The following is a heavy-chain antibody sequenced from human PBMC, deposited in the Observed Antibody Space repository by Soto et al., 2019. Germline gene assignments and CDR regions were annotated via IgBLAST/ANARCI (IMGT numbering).Heavy chain of an antibody. CDR1: GFTFSDYA. Sequence: EVQLLESGGGLVQPGESLRLSCAASGFTFSDYAMSWVRQAPGKGLEWVSSIGGVDEIYSPDSVKGRFTASRDNSKSTLYLQMNSLRVEDTALYFCAKDRQDHNSVWDAFDVWGRGTVVTVSS. V-gene: IGHV3-23*01. J-gene: IGHJ3*01. CDR3: AKDRQDHNSVWDAFDV. CDR2: IGGVDEI. D-gene: IGHD2-21*01.